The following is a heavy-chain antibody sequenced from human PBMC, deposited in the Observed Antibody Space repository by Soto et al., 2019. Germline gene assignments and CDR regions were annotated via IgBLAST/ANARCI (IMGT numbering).Heavy chain of an antibody. V-gene: IGHV4-30-4*01. CDR2: IYYSGST. CDR1: GFYIRSGDYY. J-gene: IGHJ4*02. Sequence: PSETLSLTCTFSGFYIRSGDYYWSWIRQPPGKGLEWIGYIYYSGSTYYNPSLKSRVTISVDTSKNQFSLKLSSVTAADTAVYYCARVGGFGATTIDYWGQGTLVTVSS. D-gene: IGHD3-10*01. CDR3: ARVGGFGATTIDY.